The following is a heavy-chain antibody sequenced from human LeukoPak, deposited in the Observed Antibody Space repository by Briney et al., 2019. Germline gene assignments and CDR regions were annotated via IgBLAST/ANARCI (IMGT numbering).Heavy chain of an antibody. CDR2: ISAYNGNT. D-gene: IGHD5-18*01. J-gene: IGHJ6*02. V-gene: IGHV1-18*01. CDR1: GYTFTSYG. Sequence: ASVKVSCKASGYTFTSYGISWVRQAPGQGLEWMGWISAYNGNTNYAQKLQGRVTMTTDTSTSTAYMELRSLRSDDTAVYYCARESRGYRYGYYYYYDMDVWGQGTTVTVSS. CDR3: ARESRGYRYGYYYYYDMDV.